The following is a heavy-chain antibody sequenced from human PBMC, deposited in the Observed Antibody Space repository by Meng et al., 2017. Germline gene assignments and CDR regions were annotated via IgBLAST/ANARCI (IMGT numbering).Heavy chain of an antibody. CDR3: ARVYQGYSSGWNYFDY. CDR1: GGTFSSYA. D-gene: IGHD6-19*01. V-gene: IGHV1-2*02. J-gene: IGHJ4*02. CDR2: INPNSGGT. Sequence: ASAKVSCKASGGTFSSYAISWVRQAPGQGLEWMGGINPNSGGTNYAQKFQGRVTMTRDTSISTAYMELSRLRSDDTAVYYCARVYQGYSSGWNYFDYWGQGTLVTVSS.